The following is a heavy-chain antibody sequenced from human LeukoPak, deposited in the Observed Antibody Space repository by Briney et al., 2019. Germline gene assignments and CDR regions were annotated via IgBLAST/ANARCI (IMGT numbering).Heavy chain of an antibody. CDR1: GFTFSSSA. CDR2: ISYDGTNN. CDR3: ARISLSGWVNDH. Sequence: PGGSLRLSCVASGFTFSSSAFHWVRQAPGKGLDWVALISYDGTNNYYADSVKGRFTISRDNAKNTLYLQMSSLRAEDTAMYYCARISLSGWVNDHWGQGTLVTVSS. J-gene: IGHJ4*02. V-gene: IGHV3-33*08. D-gene: IGHD6-19*01.